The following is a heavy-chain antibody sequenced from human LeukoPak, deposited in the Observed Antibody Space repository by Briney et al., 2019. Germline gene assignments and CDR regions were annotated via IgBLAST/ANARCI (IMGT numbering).Heavy chain of an antibody. CDR2: IYYSGST. CDR1: GGSITSYY. CDR3: ARALWGHSGYDYRYYHYYYYMDV. D-gene: IGHD5-12*01. J-gene: IGHJ6*03. Sequence: SETLSLTCTVSGGSITSYYWSWFRQPPGKGLEFIGYIYYSGSTNYNPSLKSRVTISVDTSKNQFSLKLSSVTAADTAVYYCARALWGHSGYDYRYYHYYYYMDVWGKGTTVTISS. V-gene: IGHV4-59*01.